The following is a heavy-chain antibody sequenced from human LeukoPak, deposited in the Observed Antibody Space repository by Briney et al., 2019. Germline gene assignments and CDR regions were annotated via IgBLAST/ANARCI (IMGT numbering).Heavy chain of an antibody. CDR1: GFTFDDYA. V-gene: IGHV3-9*01. Sequence: PGGSLRLSCAASGFTFDDYAMHWVRQAPGKGLEWVSGISWNSGSIGYADSVKGRFTISRDNAKNSLYLQMNSLRAEDTAVYYCAKDIFKYSSGWPAADYWGQGTLVTVSS. CDR3: AKDIFKYSSGWPAADY. D-gene: IGHD6-19*01. J-gene: IGHJ4*02. CDR2: ISWNSGSI.